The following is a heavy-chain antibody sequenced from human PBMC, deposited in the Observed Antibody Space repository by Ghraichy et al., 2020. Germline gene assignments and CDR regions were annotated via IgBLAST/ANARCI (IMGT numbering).Heavy chain of an antibody. Sequence: LSLTCAASGFTFSSYWMSWVRQAPGKGLEWVANIKQDGSEKYYVDSVKGRFTISRDNAKNSLYLQMNSLRAEDTAVYYCARPIAVAGPFDYWGQGTLVTVSS. V-gene: IGHV3-7*01. CDR2: IKQDGSEK. J-gene: IGHJ4*02. CDR1: GFTFSSYW. D-gene: IGHD6-19*01. CDR3: ARPIAVAGPFDY.